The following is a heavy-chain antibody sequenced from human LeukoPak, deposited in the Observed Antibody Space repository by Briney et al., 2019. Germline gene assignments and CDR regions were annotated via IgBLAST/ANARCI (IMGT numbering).Heavy chain of an antibody. J-gene: IGHJ6*02. CDR3: ARDLEGYCSSTSCVYYYYGMDV. CDR1: GGTFSSYA. V-gene: IGHV1-69*05. Sequence: GASVKVSCKASGGTFSSYAISWVRQAPGQGLEWMGGIIPIFGTANYAQKFQGRVTITTDESTSTAYMELSSLRSDDTAVYYCARDLEGYCSSTSCVYYYYGMDVWGQGTTVTVSS. D-gene: IGHD2-2*01. CDR2: IIPIFGTA.